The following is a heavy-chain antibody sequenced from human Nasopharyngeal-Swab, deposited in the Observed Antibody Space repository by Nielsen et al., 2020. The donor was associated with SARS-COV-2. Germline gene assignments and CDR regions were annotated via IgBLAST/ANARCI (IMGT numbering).Heavy chain of an antibody. CDR2: ISVSGTGT. V-gene: IGHV3-23*01. D-gene: IGHD6-6*01. J-gene: IGHJ4*02. Sequence: GGSLRLSCAASGFTFSNYAMTWVRQAPGKGLEWVSAISVSGTGTYYVDSVKGRFTISRDNSKNTLYLQMNSLRAEDTAVYYCAKSPGDIAARVEYFDYWGQGTLVTVSS. CDR1: GFTFSNYA. CDR3: AKSPGDIAARVEYFDY.